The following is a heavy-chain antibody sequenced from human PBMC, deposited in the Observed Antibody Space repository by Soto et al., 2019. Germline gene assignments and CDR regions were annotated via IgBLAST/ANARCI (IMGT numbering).Heavy chain of an antibody. V-gene: IGHV1-69*06. D-gene: IGHD3-22*01. J-gene: IGHJ5*02. CDR2: IIPIFGTA. CDR3: AGREDYYDSSDNWFDP. CDR1: GGTFSSYA. Sequence: ASVKVSCKASGGTFSSYATSWVRQAPGQGLEWMGGIIPIFGTANYAQKFQGRVTITADKSTSTAYMELSSLRSEDTAVYYCAGREDYYDSSDNWFDPWGQGTLVTVSS.